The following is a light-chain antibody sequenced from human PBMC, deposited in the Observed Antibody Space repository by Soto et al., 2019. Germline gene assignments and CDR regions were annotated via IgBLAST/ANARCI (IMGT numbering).Light chain of an antibody. CDR1: QSVGKY. Sequence: EIVMTQSPATLSLSPGERATLSCRASQSVGKYLVWYQQKPGQAPRLLIYDASNRATGIPARFSGSGSGTAFTLTISSLEPEDLAAYYCQQRGNRPPWTFGQGTKVEIK. CDR3: QQRGNRPPWT. J-gene: IGKJ1*01. CDR2: DAS. V-gene: IGKV3-11*01.